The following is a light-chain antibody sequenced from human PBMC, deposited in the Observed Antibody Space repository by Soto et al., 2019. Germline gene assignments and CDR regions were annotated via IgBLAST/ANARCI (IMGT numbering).Light chain of an antibody. CDR3: SSYRGSTTLV. CDR2: AVS. Sequence: QSALTQPASVSGSPGQSITISCTGTNSDVGGYNYVSWYQQHPGKAPKLMIYAVSNRPSGVSDRFSGSKSGNTASLTISGLQAEDEADYYCSSYRGSTTLVFGSGTKVTVL. V-gene: IGLV2-14*01. J-gene: IGLJ1*01. CDR1: NSDVGGYNY.